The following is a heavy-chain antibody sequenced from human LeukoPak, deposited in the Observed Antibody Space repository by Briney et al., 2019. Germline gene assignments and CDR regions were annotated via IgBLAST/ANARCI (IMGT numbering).Heavy chain of an antibody. CDR2: INWNGGST. J-gene: IGHJ4*02. CDR3: AREGGIVVVPAHFDY. CDR1: GFTFDDYG. D-gene: IGHD2-2*01. V-gene: IGHV3-20*04. Sequence: GGSLRLSCAASGFTFDDYGMSWVRHAPGKGLEWVSGINWNGGSTVYADSVKGRFTISGDNAKNSLYLQMNSLTAEDTALYYCAREGGIVVVPAHFDYWGQGTLVTVSS.